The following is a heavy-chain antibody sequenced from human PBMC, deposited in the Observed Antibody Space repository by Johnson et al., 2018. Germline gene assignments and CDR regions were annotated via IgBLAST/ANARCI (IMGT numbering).Heavy chain of an antibody. J-gene: IGHJ6*03. CDR2: ISADGIWT. Sequence: EVQLVETGGALVQPGGSLRLSCTVSAFTFSNYWMHWVRQTPGKGLVYVSGISADGIWTAYADSVRGRFTISRDNAKNTLYLKRNSLRVEDTALYYCAKDGKTGRYYYQYVDGWGKGTMVTVSS. CDR1: AFTFSNYW. V-gene: IGHV3-74*01. CDR3: AKDGKTGRYYYQYVDG. D-gene: IGHD3-9*01.